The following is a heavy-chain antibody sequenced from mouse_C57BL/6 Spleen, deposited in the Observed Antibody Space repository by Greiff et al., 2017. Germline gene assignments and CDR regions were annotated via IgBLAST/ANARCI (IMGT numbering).Heavy chain of an antibody. Sequence: QVQLQQSGAELARPGASVTLSCKASGYTFTDYEMHWVKQTPVHGLEWIGAIDPETGGTAYNQKFKGKAILTADKSSSTAYMELRSLTSEDSAVYYCTRRGDYGSSPYYAMDYWGQGTSVTVSS. J-gene: IGHJ4*01. CDR1: GYTFTDYE. V-gene: IGHV1-15*01. CDR2: IDPETGGT. D-gene: IGHD1-1*01. CDR3: TRRGDYGSSPYYAMDY.